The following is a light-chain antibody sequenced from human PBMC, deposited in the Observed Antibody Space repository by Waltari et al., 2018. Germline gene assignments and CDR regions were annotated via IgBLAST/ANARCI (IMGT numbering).Light chain of an antibody. V-gene: IGLV3-1*01. CDR1: DLDYKY. J-gene: IGLJ2*01. CDR3: QSYDSNIII. Sequence: SYELTQPPSVSVSLGQTATITCSAADLDYKYVSWYRQRPGQAPVVVIYEDSKRHSGIPERFSGSNSGSTGTLTISETQTMDEATYFCQSYDSNIIIFGGGTKLTVL. CDR2: EDS.